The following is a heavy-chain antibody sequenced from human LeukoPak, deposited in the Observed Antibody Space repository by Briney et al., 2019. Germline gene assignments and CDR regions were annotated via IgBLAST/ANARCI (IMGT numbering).Heavy chain of an antibody. Sequence: ASVKVSCKASAYTFTSYGISWVRQAPGQGLEWMGWIGAHNGNTNYAQNLQGRVTMTTDTSTSTAYMELRSLRSDDTAVYYCARRVKNCSGGSCYSGTAVSWFDPWGQGTLVTVSS. V-gene: IGHV1-18*01. CDR1: AYTFTSYG. CDR2: IGAHNGNT. CDR3: ARRVKNCSGGSCYSGTAVSWFDP. J-gene: IGHJ5*02. D-gene: IGHD2-15*01.